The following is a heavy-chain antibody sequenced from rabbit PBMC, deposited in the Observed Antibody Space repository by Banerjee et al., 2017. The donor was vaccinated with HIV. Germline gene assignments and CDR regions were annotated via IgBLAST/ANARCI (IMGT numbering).Heavy chain of an antibody. CDR3: ARDAGYAGHFFAPLYYGMDL. J-gene: IGHJ6*01. Sequence: QEQLEESGGDLVKPEGSLTLTCTASGFSFSSNYWLCWVRQAPGKGLEWIACIGAASTYYATWAKGRFTISKTSSTTVTLQMTSLTAADTATYFCARDAGYAGHFFAPLYYGMDLWGQGTLVTVS. CDR2: IGAAST. V-gene: IGHV1S45*01. CDR1: GFSFSSNYW. D-gene: IGHD4-2*01.